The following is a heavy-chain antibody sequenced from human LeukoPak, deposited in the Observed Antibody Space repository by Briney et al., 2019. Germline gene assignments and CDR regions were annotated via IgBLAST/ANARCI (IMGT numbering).Heavy chain of an antibody. Sequence: AGGSLRLSCAASGFNFSNYSLSWVRQAPGKGLEWISSISSSGATTYYADSVKGRFTISRDNSKSTLSLQMNSLRAEDTAVYYCAKGGMRGYLDYWGQGTLVTVSS. CDR2: ISSSGATT. J-gene: IGHJ4*02. CDR1: GFNFSNYS. CDR3: AKGGMRGYLDY. D-gene: IGHD3-16*01. V-gene: IGHV3-23*01.